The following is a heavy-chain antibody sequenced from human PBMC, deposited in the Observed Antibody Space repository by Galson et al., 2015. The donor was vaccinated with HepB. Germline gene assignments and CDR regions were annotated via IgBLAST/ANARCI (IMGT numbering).Heavy chain of an antibody. D-gene: IGHD1-26*01. J-gene: IGHJ4*02. Sequence: SLRLSCAASGFTVSNNYMSWVRQAPGKGLEWVSLIYSNGVTKYADSVKGGFTISRDNSKNTLFLQMSSLRADDTAVYYCAANSESRYWGQGTLVTVSS. CDR1: GFTVSNNY. CDR2: IYSNGVT. V-gene: IGHV3-66*01. CDR3: AANSESRY.